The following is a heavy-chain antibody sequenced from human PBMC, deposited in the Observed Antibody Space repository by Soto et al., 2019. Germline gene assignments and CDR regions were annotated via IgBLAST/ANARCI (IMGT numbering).Heavy chain of an antibody. D-gene: IGHD2-15*01. CDR3: AGDLFCSGGSCYSRGFDY. Sequence: QVQLVESGGGVVQPGRSLRLSCAASGFTFSSYAMHWVRQAPGKGLEWVAVISYDGSNKYYADSVKGRFTISRDNSKNTLYLQMNSLRAEDTAVYYCAGDLFCSGGSCYSRGFDYWGQGTLVTVSS. CDR2: ISYDGSNK. V-gene: IGHV3-30-3*01. J-gene: IGHJ4*02. CDR1: GFTFSSYA.